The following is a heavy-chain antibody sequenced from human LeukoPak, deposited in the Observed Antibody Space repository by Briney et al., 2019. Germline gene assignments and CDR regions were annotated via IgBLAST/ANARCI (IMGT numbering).Heavy chain of an antibody. J-gene: IGHJ4*02. CDR3: ASAPSGIYQAYFDS. CDR1: GFAFGSYS. Sequence: GGSLRLSCAASGFAFGSYSISWVRQAPGKGLEWVSVISGSGGSTYYADSVKGRFTISRDNSKNTLYLQMSGLRGEDTAVYYCASAPSGIYQAYFDSWGQGTLVTVSS. CDR2: ISGSGGST. D-gene: IGHD1-26*01. V-gene: IGHV3-23*01.